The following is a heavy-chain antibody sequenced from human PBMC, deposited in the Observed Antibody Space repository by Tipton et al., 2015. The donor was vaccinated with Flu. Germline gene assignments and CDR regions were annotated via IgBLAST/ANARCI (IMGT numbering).Heavy chain of an antibody. Sequence: QLVQSGAEGKKPGASVKVSCKASGYTFTSYDLNWVRQATGQGLVWMGWMKPNSGNTGYAQKFQGRVTMTRNTSISPAYMELSSLRSDDTAVYSCARGRKFRYFAWLPQPHYYYYGMAVWGQGTTVTVSS. CDR1: GYTFTSYD. CDR2: MKPNSGNT. J-gene: IGHJ6*02. CDR3: ARGRKFRYFAWLPQPHYYYYGMAV. V-gene: IGHV1-8*01. D-gene: IGHD3-9*01.